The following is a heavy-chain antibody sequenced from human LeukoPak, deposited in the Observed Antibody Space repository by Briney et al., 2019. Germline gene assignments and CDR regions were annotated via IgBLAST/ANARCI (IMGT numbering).Heavy chain of an antibody. D-gene: IGHD2-2*01. CDR1: EYTFSSYS. V-gene: IGHV1-3*01. Sequence: GASVKVSCKAFEYTFSSYSIHWVRQAPGQRLEWMGWINAGKGNTKYSQNLQGRVTVTGDTSASTAYMELSSLTSEDTAVYYCARGSCSSTSCFMDVWGQGTRSPSP. J-gene: IGHJ6*02. CDR2: INAGKGNT. CDR3: ARGSCSSTSCFMDV.